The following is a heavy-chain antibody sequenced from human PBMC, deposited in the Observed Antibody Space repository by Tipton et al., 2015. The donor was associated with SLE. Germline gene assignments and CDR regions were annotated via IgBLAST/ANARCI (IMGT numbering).Heavy chain of an antibody. CDR3: ARGRYYGSGSLGSNYYYMDV. D-gene: IGHD3-10*01. J-gene: IGHJ6*03. V-gene: IGHV4-59*01. Sequence: TLSLTCTVSGGSISSYYWSWIRQPPGKGLEWIGYIYYSGSTNYNPSLKSRVTISVDTSKNQFSLKLSSVTAADTAVYYCARGRYYGSGSLGSNYYYMDVWGKGTTVTVSS. CDR2: IYYSGST. CDR1: GGSISSYY.